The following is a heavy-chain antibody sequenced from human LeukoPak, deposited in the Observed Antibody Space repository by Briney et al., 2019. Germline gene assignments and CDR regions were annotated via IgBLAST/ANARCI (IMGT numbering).Heavy chain of an antibody. CDR3: ARARYETRIWPKSRYDYYHYMDV. J-gene: IGHJ6*03. CDR1: GYTFTTYA. Sequence: ASVKVSCKASGYTFTTYAMHWLRQAPGQTLEWLGWINPANGYTKYSQQIQGRVTITRDTSASTAYMELSSLRSEDMAVYYCARARYETRIWPKSRYDYYHYMDVWGKGTTVTVSS. V-gene: IGHV1-3*03. D-gene: IGHD3-3*01. CDR2: INPANGYT.